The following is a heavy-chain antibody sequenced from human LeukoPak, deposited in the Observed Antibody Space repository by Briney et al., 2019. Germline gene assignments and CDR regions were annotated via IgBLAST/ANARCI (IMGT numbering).Heavy chain of an antibody. V-gene: IGHV1-18*04. D-gene: IGHD3-10*01. Sequence: ASVKVSCKASGYTFTSYGISWVRPAPGQGLEWMGWISAYNGNTNYAQKLQGRVTMTTDTSTSTAYMELRSLRSDDTAVYYCATSYGSGSYYTQSYYYYGMDVWGKGTTVTVSS. CDR2: ISAYNGNT. J-gene: IGHJ6*04. CDR1: GYTFTSYG. CDR3: ATSYGSGSYYTQSYYYYGMDV.